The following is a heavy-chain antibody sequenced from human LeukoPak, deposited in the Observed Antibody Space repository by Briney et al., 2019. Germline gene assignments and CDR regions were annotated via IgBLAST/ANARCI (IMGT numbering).Heavy chain of an antibody. V-gene: IGHV3-21*01. D-gene: IGHD3-22*01. CDR1: GFTLIGYR. Sequence: PGGSLRLSCAASGFTLIGYRMNWVRQALGKGLEWVSSISSSSSNIYYADSVKGRFTISRDNAKNSLYLQMNSLRAEDTAVYYCARDSDYYESSGYYYVRYFQHWGQGTLVTVSS. CDR2: ISSSSSNI. CDR3: ARDSDYYESSGYYYVRYFQH. J-gene: IGHJ1*01.